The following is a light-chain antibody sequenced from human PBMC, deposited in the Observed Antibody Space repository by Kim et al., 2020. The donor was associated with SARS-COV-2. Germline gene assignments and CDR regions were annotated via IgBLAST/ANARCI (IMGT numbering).Light chain of an antibody. CDR3: AAWDDSLSGRV. J-gene: IGLJ3*02. CDR1: RSNIESNY. Sequence: GQRVTIACSGSRSNIESNYVYWYQQVPGTAPKVLIYRNNQRPSGVPDRFSGSKSGTSASLAISGLRSEDEAHYYCAAWDDSLSGRVFGGGTKVTVL. V-gene: IGLV1-47*01. CDR2: RNN.